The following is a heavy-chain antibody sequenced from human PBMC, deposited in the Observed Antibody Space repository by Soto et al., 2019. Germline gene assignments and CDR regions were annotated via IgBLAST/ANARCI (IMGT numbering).Heavy chain of an antibody. V-gene: IGHV1-58*01. D-gene: IGHD3-22*01. CDR2: IVVGSGNT. Sequence: ASVKVSCKASGFTFTSSAVQWVRQARGQRLEWIGWIVVGSGNTNYAQKFQERVTITRDMSTSTAYMELSSLRSEDTAVYYCAAAPDYYDSSGYYYGTWFDPWGQGTLVTVSS. CDR3: AAAPDYYDSSGYYYGTWFDP. J-gene: IGHJ5*02. CDR1: GFTFTSSA.